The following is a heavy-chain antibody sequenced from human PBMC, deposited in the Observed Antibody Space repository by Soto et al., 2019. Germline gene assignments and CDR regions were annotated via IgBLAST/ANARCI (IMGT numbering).Heavy chain of an antibody. D-gene: IGHD6-6*01. CDR3: ATSGIAARKTRDYYYYMDI. J-gene: IGHJ6*03. V-gene: IGHV1-24*01. CDR1: GYTLTELS. CDR2: FDPEDGET. Sequence: ASVKVSCKVSGYTLTELSMHWVRQAPGKGLEWMGGFDPEDGETIYAQKFQGRVTMTEDTSTDTAYMELSSLRSEDTAVYYCATSGIAARKTRDYYYYMDIWGKGTTVTVSS.